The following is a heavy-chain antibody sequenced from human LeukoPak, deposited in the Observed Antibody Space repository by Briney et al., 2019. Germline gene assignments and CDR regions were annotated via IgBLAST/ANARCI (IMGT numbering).Heavy chain of an antibody. CDR2: IYYSGST. CDR1: GGSISSYY. CDR3: ARETPGWCMPCGMGV. Sequence: SETLSLTCTVSGGSISSYYWSWIRQPPGKGLEWIGYIYYSGSTNYNPSLKSRVTISVDTSKNQFSLKLSSVTAADTAVYYCARETPGWCMPCGMGVWGQGTTVTVSS. J-gene: IGHJ6*02. D-gene: IGHD2-8*02. V-gene: IGHV4-59*01.